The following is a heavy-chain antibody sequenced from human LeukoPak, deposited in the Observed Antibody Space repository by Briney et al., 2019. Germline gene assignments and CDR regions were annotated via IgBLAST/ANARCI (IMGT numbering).Heavy chain of an antibody. Sequence: QSGGSLRLSCAASGFTFSSYGMHWVRQAPGKGLEWVAVISYDGSNKCYADSVKGRFTISRDNSKNTLYLQMNSLRAEDTAVYYCAKVSAVTPFYYYYGMDVWGQGTTVTVSS. CDR3: AKVSAVTPFYYYYGMDV. CDR1: GFTFSSYG. CDR2: ISYDGSNK. D-gene: IGHD4-17*01. V-gene: IGHV3-30*18. J-gene: IGHJ6*02.